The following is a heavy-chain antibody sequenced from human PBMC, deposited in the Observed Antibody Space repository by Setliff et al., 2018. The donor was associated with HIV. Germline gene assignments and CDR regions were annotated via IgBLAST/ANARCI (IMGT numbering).Heavy chain of an antibody. J-gene: IGHJ2*01. CDR3: ARHQGKYYDSSGYSGWFFDL. V-gene: IGHV4-38-2*01. CDR2: IYYSGST. D-gene: IGHD3-22*01. CDR1: GFTFSSYA. Sequence: PGGSLRLSCAASGFTFSSYAMSWVRQPPGKGLAWIGTIYYSGSTYYNPSLKSRATISVDTSKNQFSLKLSSVTAADTAVYYCARHQGKYYDSSGYSGWFFDLWGRGTLVTVSS.